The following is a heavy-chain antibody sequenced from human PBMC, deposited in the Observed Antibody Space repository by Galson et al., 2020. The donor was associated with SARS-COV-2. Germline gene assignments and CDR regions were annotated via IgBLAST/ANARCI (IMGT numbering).Heavy chain of an antibody. Sequence: GESLKISCAASGFTFSSYSMNWDRQAPGKGLEWVSYISSSSSNIYYADSVKGRFTISRDNAKNSLYLQMNSLRAEDTAVYYCATNAAAGELYYYYGMDVWGQGTTVTVSS. CDR3: ATNAAAGELYYYYGMDV. CDR2: ISSSSSNI. J-gene: IGHJ6*02. V-gene: IGHV3-48*04. D-gene: IGHD6-13*01. CDR1: GFTFSSYS.